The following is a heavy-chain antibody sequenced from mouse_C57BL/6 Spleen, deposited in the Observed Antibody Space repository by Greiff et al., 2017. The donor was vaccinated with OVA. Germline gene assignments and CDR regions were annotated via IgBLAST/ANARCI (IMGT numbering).Heavy chain of an antibody. Sequence: VQLKQSGPELVKPGASVKISCKASGYSFTGYYMNWVKQSPEKSLEWIGEINPSTGGTTYNQKFKAKATLTVDKSSSTAYMQLKSLTSEDSAVYYCARNYGSSYVGYWGQGTTLTVSS. J-gene: IGHJ2*01. CDR1: GYSFTGYY. CDR2: INPSTGGT. D-gene: IGHD1-1*01. CDR3: ARNYGSSYVGY. V-gene: IGHV1-42*01.